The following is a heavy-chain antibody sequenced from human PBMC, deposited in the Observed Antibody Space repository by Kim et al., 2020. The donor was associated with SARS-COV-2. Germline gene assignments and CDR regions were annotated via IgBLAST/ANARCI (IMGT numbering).Heavy chain of an antibody. J-gene: IGHJ4*02. V-gene: IGHV4-30-4*01. CDR2: IYYSGST. Sequence: SETLSLTCTVSGGSISSGDYYWSWIRQPPGKGLEWIGYIYYSGSTYYNPSLKSRVTISVDTSKNQFSLKLSSVTAADTAVYYCARALSGYDYDYWGQGTLVTVSS. CDR3: ARALSGYDYDY. CDR1: GGSISSGDYY. D-gene: IGHD5-12*01.